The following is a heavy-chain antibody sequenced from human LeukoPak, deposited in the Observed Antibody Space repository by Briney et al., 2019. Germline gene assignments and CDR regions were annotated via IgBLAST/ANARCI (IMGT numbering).Heavy chain of an antibody. Sequence: SETLSLTCAVSGGSISSGGYSWSWIRQPPGKGLKWIGYIYHSGSTYYNPSLKSRVTISVDTSKNQFSLKLSSVTAADTAVYYCASANSSGWGWGAFDIWGQGTMVTVSS. V-gene: IGHV4-30-2*05. J-gene: IGHJ3*02. CDR2: IYHSGST. CDR1: GGSISSGGYS. D-gene: IGHD6-19*01. CDR3: ASANSSGWGWGAFDI.